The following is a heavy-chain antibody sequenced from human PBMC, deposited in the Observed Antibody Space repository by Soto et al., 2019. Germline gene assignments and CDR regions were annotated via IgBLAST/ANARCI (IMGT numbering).Heavy chain of an antibody. D-gene: IGHD3-10*01. J-gene: IGHJ4*02. Sequence: EVQLLESGGGLVQPGGSLRLSCAASGFTLSNYAMNWVRQAPGKGLEWVSVISDSGGSTYYADSVKGRFTISRDNSKNTLYLHMNSLTAEDTAVYYCAKDGFSGSGKYYFDYWGQGTLVTVSS. V-gene: IGHV3-23*01. CDR3: AKDGFSGSGKYYFDY. CDR2: ISDSGGST. CDR1: GFTLSNYA.